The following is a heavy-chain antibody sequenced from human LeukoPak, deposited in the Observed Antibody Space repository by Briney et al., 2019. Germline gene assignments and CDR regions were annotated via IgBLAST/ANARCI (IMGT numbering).Heavy chain of an antibody. CDR2: INTSGGST. J-gene: IGHJ4*02. CDR1: GYTFTSYY. D-gene: IGHD3-22*01. CDR3: ATTMIVVANFDY. V-gene: IGHV1-46*01. Sequence: ASGKVSCKASGYTFTSYYMHWVRQAPGQGLEWMGIINTSGGSTSYAQKFQGRVTMTRDTSTSTVYMDLSSLRSEDTAVYYCATTMIVVANFDYWGQGTLVTVSS.